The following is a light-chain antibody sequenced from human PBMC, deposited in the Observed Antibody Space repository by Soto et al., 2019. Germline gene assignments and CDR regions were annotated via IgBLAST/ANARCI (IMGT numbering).Light chain of an antibody. J-gene: IGKJ1*01. CDR1: QSVSNN. CDR2: GAS. Sequence: EIIMTQSPATLSVSPGERATLCCSASQSVSNNLAWYQQKPGQAPRLLIYGASTRANDIPARFSGSGSGTEFTLTIRSLQSEDIAVYYCQHYDNWPPWTFGQGTKVDIK. CDR3: QHYDNWPPWT. V-gene: IGKV3-15*01.